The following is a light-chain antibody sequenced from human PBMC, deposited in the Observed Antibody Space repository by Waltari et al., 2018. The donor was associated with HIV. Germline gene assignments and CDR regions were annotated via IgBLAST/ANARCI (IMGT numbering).Light chain of an antibody. J-gene: IGLJ2*01. CDR3: LLSYDGTLV. V-gene: IGLV7-46*01. CDR1: AGVVPRGHR. Sequence: VVTQEPSLTVSPGGTVILTCPPSAGVVPRGHRPYWFQLRPGQAPNTLIFDSNNRYPWTPARFAGSFLGGKAALTLTGAQPEDEAAYYCLLSYDGTLVFGGGT. CDR2: DSN.